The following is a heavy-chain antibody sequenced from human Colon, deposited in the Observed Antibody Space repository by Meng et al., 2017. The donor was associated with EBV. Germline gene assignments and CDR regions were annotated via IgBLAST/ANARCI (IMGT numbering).Heavy chain of an antibody. CDR2: TSHSGST. Sequence: QVQLQESGPGLVKPSGXLSLTCAVSGGSISRSDWWSWVRQPPGKGLEWIGETSHSGSTDYSPSLKSRVTISLDKSKNQLSLKLNSVTAADTAVYYCASSDYYRSDYWGQGTLGTVSS. CDR3: ASSDYYRSDY. V-gene: IGHV4-4*02. J-gene: IGHJ4*02. D-gene: IGHD3-22*01. CDR1: GGSISRSDW.